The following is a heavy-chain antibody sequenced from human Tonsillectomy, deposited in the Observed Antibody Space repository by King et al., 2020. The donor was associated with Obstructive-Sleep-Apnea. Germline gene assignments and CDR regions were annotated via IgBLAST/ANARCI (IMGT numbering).Heavy chain of an antibody. CDR2: IYLSDDK. D-gene: IGHD2-15*01. J-gene: IGHJ4*02. Sequence: QITLKESGPTLVKLTQTLTLTCTFSGFSLSTSGVGCGWIRQPPGKALEWLALIYLSDDKRYRPALKSRLTLTKGTSKNQVVLTMTNMDPVDTATYYCAHRADIVVVVTDSFDYWGQGTLVTVSS. CDR3: AHRADIVVVVTDSFDY. V-gene: IGHV2-5*01. CDR1: GFSLSTSGVG.